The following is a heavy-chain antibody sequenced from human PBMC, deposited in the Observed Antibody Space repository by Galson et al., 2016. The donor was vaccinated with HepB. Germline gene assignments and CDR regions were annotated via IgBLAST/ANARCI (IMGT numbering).Heavy chain of an antibody. D-gene: IGHD4/OR15-4a*01. J-gene: IGHJ3*02. V-gene: IGHV1-3*01. CDR2: IIGGNGNT. CDR3: ARGLTGLWSPPRAFDI. CDR1: GYTFTSYF. Sequence: SVKVSCKASGYTFTSYFMHWVRQAPGQRLDWMGWIIGGNGNTKYSQKFQGRVTITRDTSATTAYMELSSLSSEDTAVYYCARGLTGLWSPPRAFDIVGQGTMVTVSS.